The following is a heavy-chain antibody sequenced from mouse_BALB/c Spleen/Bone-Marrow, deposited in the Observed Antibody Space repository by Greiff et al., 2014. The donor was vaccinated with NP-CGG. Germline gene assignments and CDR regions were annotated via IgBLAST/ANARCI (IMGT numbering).Heavy chain of an antibody. V-gene: IGHV3-8*02. CDR2: ITYSANT. CDR1: GDSITRGY. CDR3: ATGYYFDY. Sequence: VQLKQSGPSLVKPSQTLSLTCSVNGDSITRGYWNWIRKFPGNKLEYMGYITYSANTYYNPSLKSRLSITRDTSKNQYYLQLNSVTTEDTATYYCATGYYFDYWGQGTTLTVSS. J-gene: IGHJ2*01. D-gene: IGHD4-1*01.